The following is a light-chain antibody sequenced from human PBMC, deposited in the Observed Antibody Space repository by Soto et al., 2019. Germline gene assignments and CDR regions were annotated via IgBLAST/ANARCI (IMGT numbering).Light chain of an antibody. V-gene: IGLV2-8*01. CDR3: SSYAGGNNFV. J-gene: IGLJ1*01. CDR2: EVT. CDR1: SNDVGYYDY. Sequence: QSALTQPPSASGFPGQSVTISCTGTSNDVGYYDYVSWYQQHPGKAPKLVIYEVTKRPSGVPERVSASKSGNTASLTVSGLRAEDEADYFCSSYAGGNNFVFGSGTKLTVL.